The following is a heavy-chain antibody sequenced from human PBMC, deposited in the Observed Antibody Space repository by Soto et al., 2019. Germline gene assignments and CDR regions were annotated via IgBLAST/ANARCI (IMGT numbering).Heavy chain of an antibody. CDR2: IYYSGST. V-gene: IGHV4-30-4*01. Sequence: QVQLQESGPGLVKPSQTLSLTCTVSGGSISSGDYYWSWIRQPPGKGLECIGYIYYSGSTYYKPSLKSLFTISVDISKNHFSLNLSSVTAADTAVYYCATVNRPCIGTRCYAGWFHPCGQGTLVTVSS. J-gene: IGHJ5*02. CDR3: ATVNRPCIGTRCYAGWFHP. CDR1: GGSISSGDYY. D-gene: IGHD2-2*01.